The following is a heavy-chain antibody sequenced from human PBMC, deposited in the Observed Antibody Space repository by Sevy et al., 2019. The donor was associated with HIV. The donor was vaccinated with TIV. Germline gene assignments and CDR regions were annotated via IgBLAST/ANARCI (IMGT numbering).Heavy chain of an antibody. D-gene: IGHD3-10*01. CDR2: IYYSGST. CDR1: GGSISSYY. V-gene: IGHV4-59*01. CDR3: ARRPQGYYGSGSYYGAFDI. Sequence: SETLSLTCTVSGGSISSYYWSWIRQPPGKGLEWIGYIYYSGSTNYNPSLKSRVTISVDTSKNQFSLKLSSVTAADTAVYCCARRPQGYYGSGSYYGAFDIWGQGTMVTVSS. J-gene: IGHJ3*02.